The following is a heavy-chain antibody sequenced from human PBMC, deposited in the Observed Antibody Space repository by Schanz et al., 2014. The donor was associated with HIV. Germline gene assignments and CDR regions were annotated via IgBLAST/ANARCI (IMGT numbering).Heavy chain of an antibody. J-gene: IGHJ6*02. Sequence: EVQLLESGGGFVQPGGSLRLSCAASGFAFNNYAMTWVRQAPGKGLEWVSSISESGGRTYYADSVNGRFTISRDNSKNTLYLQMTTLRTEDTAVYYCARDGGEVWGQGTTVTVSS. V-gene: IGHV3-23*01. CDR3: ARDGGEV. CDR2: ISESGGRT. D-gene: IGHD3-16*01. CDR1: GFAFNNYA.